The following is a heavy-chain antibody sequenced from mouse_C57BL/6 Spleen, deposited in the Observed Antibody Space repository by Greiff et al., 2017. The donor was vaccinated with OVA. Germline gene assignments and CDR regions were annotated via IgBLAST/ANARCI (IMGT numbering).Heavy chain of an antibody. D-gene: IGHD1-2*01. CDR1: GYTFTGYW. CDR3: ARSVYGEGGWGYFDY. CDR2: ILPGSGST. J-gene: IGHJ2*01. Sequence: VQLQQSGAELMKPGASVKLSCKASGYTFTGYWIEWVKQRPGHGLEWIGEILPGSGSTYYNEKFKGKATFTADTSSNIAFMQLSSLTTEDSAIYYCARSVYGEGGWGYFDYWGQGTTLTVSS. V-gene: IGHV1-9*01.